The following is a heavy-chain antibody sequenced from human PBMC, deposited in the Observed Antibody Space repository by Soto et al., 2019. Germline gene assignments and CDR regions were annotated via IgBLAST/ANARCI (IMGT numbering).Heavy chain of an antibody. Sequence: AAVKISCRASGGTFSSYAISCGRQAPGQGLEWMGGIIPIFGTANYAQKFQGRVTITADESTSTAYMELSSLRSEDTAVYYCARDIVVVPAAYSDAFDIWGQGTMVTVSS. CDR1: GGTFSSYA. V-gene: IGHV1-69*13. D-gene: IGHD2-2*01. J-gene: IGHJ3*02. CDR3: ARDIVVVPAAYSDAFDI. CDR2: IIPIFGTA.